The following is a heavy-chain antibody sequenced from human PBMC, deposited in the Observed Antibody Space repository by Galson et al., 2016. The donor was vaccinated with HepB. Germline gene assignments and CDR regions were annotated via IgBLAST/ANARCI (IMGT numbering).Heavy chain of an antibody. CDR3: ARWELYSNYEY. D-gene: IGHD4-11*01. CDR2: ITPNSGGT. Sequence: SVKVSCKASGYTFTGYYMHWVRQAPGQGLEWMGWITPNSGGTNYAQKFQGRVTLTRDTSIDTAYMELSRLRSDDTDVYDCARWELYSNYEYWGQGTLVTVSS. V-gene: IGHV1-2*02. CDR1: GYTFTGYY. J-gene: IGHJ4*02.